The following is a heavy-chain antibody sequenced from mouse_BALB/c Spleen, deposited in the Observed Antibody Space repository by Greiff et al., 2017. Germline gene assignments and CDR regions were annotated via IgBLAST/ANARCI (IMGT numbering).Heavy chain of an antibody. J-gene: IGHJ2*01. CDR3: ARSTTVVAPIDY. D-gene: IGHD1-1*01. Sequence: VQLKESGPGLVKPSQSLSLTCSVTGYSITSGYYWNWIRQFPGNKLEWMGYISYDGSNNYNPSLKNRISITRDTSKNQFFLKLNSVTTEDTATYYCARSTTVVAPIDYWGQGTTLTVSS. V-gene: IGHV3-6*02. CDR2: ISYDGSN. CDR1: GYSITSGYY.